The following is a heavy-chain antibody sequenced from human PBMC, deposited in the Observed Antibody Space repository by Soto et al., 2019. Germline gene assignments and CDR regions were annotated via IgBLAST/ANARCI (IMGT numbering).Heavy chain of an antibody. CDR3: AHRPYYYDSRGYSCEGYSQH. CDR1: GFTLSTSGVG. V-gene: IGHV2-5*02. Sequence: QITLKESGPTLVKPTQTLTLTCTSSGFTLSTSGVGVGWIRQPPGKALEWLALSYWDDDKRYSPSLKSRLTVTKDTSKNKVVLTMTNMDHVDTAKYYCAHRPYYYDSRGYSCEGYSQHWGQGTLVTVSS. CDR2: SYWDDDK. J-gene: IGHJ1*01. D-gene: IGHD3-22*01.